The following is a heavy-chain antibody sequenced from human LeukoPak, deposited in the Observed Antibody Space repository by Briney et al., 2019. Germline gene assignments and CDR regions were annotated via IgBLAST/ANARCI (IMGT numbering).Heavy chain of an antibody. Sequence: SQTLSLTCTVSGGSISIGGYFWRWIRQHPGKGLEWIGYIYYSGSTYYNPSLKSRVTISVDTSKNQFSLKLSSVTAADTAVYYCAREGSSWYGVRTFDYWGQGTLVTVSS. V-gene: IGHV4-31*03. CDR2: IYYSGST. CDR3: AREGSSWYGVRTFDY. CDR1: GGSISIGGYF. D-gene: IGHD6-13*01. J-gene: IGHJ4*02.